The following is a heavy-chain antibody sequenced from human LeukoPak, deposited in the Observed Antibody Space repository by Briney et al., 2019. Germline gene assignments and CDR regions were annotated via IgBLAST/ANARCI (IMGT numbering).Heavy chain of an antibody. Sequence: GGSLRVSCAATGFTFSSYAMSWVRQAPARGLEWVSTLRGNGETFYADLVKDRCTLSRDESRKMIHLQVNSLKVEDTAIYYCAKASLVSEANAVLWGQGTQVTVSS. CDR3: AKASLVSEANAVL. CDR2: LRGNGET. D-gene: IGHD1-14*01. J-gene: IGHJ4*02. CDR1: GFTFSSYA. V-gene: IGHV3-23*01.